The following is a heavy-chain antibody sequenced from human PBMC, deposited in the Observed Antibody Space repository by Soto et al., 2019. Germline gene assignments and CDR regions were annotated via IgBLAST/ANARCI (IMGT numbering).Heavy chain of an antibody. CDR1: GGSISSSSYY. Sequence: SETLSLTCTVSGGSISSSSYYWCWIRQPPGKGLEWIGSIYYSGSTYYKPSLKSRVTISVDTSKNQFSLKLSSVTAADTAVYYCARHKIRLGYDILTGYPRALPYYFDYWGQGTLVTVSS. CDR3: ARHKIRLGYDILTGYPRALPYYFDY. D-gene: IGHD3-9*01. J-gene: IGHJ4*02. V-gene: IGHV4-39*01. CDR2: IYYSGST.